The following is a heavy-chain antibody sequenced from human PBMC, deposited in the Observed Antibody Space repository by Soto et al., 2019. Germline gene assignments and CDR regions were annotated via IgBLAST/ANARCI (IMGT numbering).Heavy chain of an antibody. J-gene: IGHJ4*02. D-gene: IGHD3-10*01. CDR1: GFTFSTYS. V-gene: IGHV3-48*02. Sequence: GGSLRLSCAASGFTFSTYSMNWVRQAPGKGLEWLAYISGISSAIHYADSVKGRFTISRDNAKNSLYLQMNSLRDEDTVLYFCVRGSGSYYQMDYWGQGTLVTVSS. CDR3: VRGSGSYYQMDY. CDR2: ISGISSAI.